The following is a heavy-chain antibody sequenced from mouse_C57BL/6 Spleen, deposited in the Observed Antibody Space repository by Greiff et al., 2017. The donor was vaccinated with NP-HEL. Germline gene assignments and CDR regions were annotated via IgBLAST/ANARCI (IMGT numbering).Heavy chain of an antibody. CDR3: AREDGNSGAYAMDY. V-gene: IGHV3-6*01. CDR1: GYSITSGYY. J-gene: IGHJ4*01. Sequence: DVHLVESGPGLVKPSQSLSLTCSVTGYSITSGYYWNWIRQFPGNKLEWMGYISYDGSNNYNPSLKNRISITRDTSKNQFFLKLNSVTTEDTATYYCAREDGNSGAYAMDYWGQGTSVTVSS. CDR2: ISYDGSN. D-gene: IGHD2-1*01.